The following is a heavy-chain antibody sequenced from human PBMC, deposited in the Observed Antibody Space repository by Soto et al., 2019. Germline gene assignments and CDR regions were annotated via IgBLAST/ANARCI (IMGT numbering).Heavy chain of an antibody. J-gene: IGHJ5*02. CDR2: IYYSGST. Sequence: QLQLQESGPGLVKPSETLSLTCIVSGGSISSSSYYWGWIRQPPGKGLEWIGSIYYSGSTYYNPSLKSRVTISVDTSTNQFSLKLSSVTAADTAVYYCARVGAGMGWFDPWGEGTLVTVSS. CDR3: ARVGAGMGWFDP. D-gene: IGHD3-10*01. CDR1: GGSISSSSYY. V-gene: IGHV4-39*01.